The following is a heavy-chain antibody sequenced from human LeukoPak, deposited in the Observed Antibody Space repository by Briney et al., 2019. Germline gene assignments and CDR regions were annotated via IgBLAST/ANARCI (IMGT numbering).Heavy chain of an antibody. CDR2: ISYDGSET. V-gene: IGHV3-30*04. D-gene: IGHD6-13*01. J-gene: IGHJ4*02. CDR1: GFTFSSYA. Sequence: PGGSLRLSCAASGFTFSSYAMHWVRQAPGKGLVWVALISYDGSETYYADSVKGRFTISRDNSKNTLYLQMNSLRAEDTAIYYCAKPDITAAGLFDYWGQGTLVTVSS. CDR3: AKPDITAAGLFDY.